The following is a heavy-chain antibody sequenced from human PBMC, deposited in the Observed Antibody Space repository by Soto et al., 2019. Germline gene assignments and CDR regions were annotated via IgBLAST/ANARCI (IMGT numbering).Heavy chain of an antibody. CDR3: ARGARQLIPILSY. CDR1: GGTFSSYA. J-gene: IGHJ4*02. V-gene: IGHV1-69*13. CDR2: IIPIFGTA. D-gene: IGHD2-15*01. Sequence: ASVKVSCKASGGTFSSYAISWVRQAPGQGLEWMGGIIPIFGTANYAQKFQGRVTITADESTSTAYMELSSLRSEDTAVYYCARGARQLIPILSYWGQGTLVTVSS.